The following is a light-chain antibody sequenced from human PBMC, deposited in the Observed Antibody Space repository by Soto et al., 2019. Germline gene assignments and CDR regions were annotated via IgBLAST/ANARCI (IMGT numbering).Light chain of an antibody. Sequence: IQMTPSPSSLSASVGDRVTSTCRASQSISSYLNWYQQKPGKAPKLLIYAASSLQSGVPSRFSGSGSGTDFTLTISSLQPEDFATYYCQQSYSTPLTFGGGTKVDIK. CDR2: AAS. V-gene: IGKV1-39*01. CDR3: QQSYSTPLT. J-gene: IGKJ4*01. CDR1: QSISSY.